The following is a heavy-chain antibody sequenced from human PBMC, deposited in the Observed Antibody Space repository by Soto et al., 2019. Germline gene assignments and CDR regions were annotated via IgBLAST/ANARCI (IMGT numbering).Heavy chain of an antibody. D-gene: IGHD3-16*01. Sequence: QVQLQESGPGLVKPSETLSLTCTVSGGSISSYYWSWIRQPPGKGLEWIGFIFYTGSTSYNPSLKRRVTISIDTSEYQFSLKLNSVTAADTAVYYCASMIVDPVLSFDSWGKGTLVAVSS. J-gene: IGHJ5*01. CDR1: GGSISSYY. CDR2: IFYTGST. CDR3: ASMIVDPVLSFDS. V-gene: IGHV4-59*01.